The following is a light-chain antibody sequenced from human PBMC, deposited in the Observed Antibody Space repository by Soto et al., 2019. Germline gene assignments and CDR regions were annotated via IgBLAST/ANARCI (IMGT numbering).Light chain of an antibody. CDR1: QSISSN. Sequence: EIVMTQSPATLSVSPGERATLSCRASQSISSNLAWYQQKPGQAPRLLIYDVSNRATGIPARFSGSGSGTDFTLTISSLEPEDFAVYYCQQRSNWPPLFGQGTRLEIK. CDR3: QQRSNWPPL. CDR2: DVS. V-gene: IGKV3-11*01. J-gene: IGKJ5*01.